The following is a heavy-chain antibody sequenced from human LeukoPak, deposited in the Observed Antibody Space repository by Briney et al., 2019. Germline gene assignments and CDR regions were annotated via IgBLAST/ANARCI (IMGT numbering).Heavy chain of an antibody. D-gene: IGHD5-24*01. J-gene: IGHJ4*02. Sequence: GGSLRLSCAAPGFTVSSNYMSWVRQAPGKGLEWVSVIYSGGSSYYADSVKGRFTISRDNSKNTLYLQMNNLRAEDTAVYYCARGRDGYNAAYWGQGTLVTVSS. CDR3: ARGRDGYNAAY. V-gene: IGHV3-53*01. CDR2: IYSGGSS. CDR1: GFTVSSNY.